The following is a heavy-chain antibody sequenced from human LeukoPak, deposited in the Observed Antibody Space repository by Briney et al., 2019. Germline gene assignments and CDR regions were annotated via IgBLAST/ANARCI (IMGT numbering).Heavy chain of an antibody. CDR3: ARMGY. CDR1: GFTFSNYA. Sequence: GGSLRLSCVASGFTFSNYAMSWVRQAPGKGPEWVSGIRSSGDSTYYADSVKGRFTISRDNSKNTLYLQMNSLRAEDTAVYYCARMGYWGQGTLVTVSS. J-gene: IGHJ4*02. V-gene: IGHV3-23*01. D-gene: IGHD5-24*01. CDR2: IRSSGDST.